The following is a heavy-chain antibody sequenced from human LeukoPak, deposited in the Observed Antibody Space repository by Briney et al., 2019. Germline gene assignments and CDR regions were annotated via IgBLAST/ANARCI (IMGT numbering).Heavy chain of an antibody. V-gene: IGHV4-34*01. CDR2: INHRGNT. CDR3: ARQRRYYGSGSYYARYFDY. J-gene: IGHJ4*02. D-gene: IGHD3-10*01. CDR1: GFTVSSNY. Sequence: GSLTLSCAASGFTVSSNYMSWVRQAPGKGLEWIGEINHRGNTNYNPSLKSRVTISVDTSKIQLSLKLRSVSAADTAVYYCARQRRYYGSGSYYARYFDYWGQGTLVTVSS.